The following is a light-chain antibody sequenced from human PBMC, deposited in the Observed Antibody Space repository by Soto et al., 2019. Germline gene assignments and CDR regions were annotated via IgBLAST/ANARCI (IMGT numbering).Light chain of an antibody. CDR3: QQYYSIPCT. Sequence: DIVMTQSPDSLAVSLGERATINCKSSQSVLYSSNNNNHLAWYQQKPGQPPKLLIYWASTRESGVPDRFSGSGSGTDFTLTISSLQAEDVAVYYFQQYYSIPCTFGQGTRVEIK. V-gene: IGKV4-1*01. CDR2: WAS. J-gene: IGKJ1*01. CDR1: QSVLYSSNNNNH.